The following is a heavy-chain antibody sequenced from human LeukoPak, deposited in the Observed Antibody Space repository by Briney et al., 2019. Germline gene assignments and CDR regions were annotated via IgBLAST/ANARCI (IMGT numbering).Heavy chain of an antibody. CDR1: GGSVSSGSYY. CDR2: IYYSGST. V-gene: IGHV4-61*01. D-gene: IGHD2-15*01. CDR3: ARVSLSQPSSVVEDYFDY. J-gene: IGHJ4*02. Sequence: PSETLSLTCTVSGGSVSSGSYYWSWIRQPPGKGLEWIGYIYYSGSTNYNPSLKSRVTISVDTSKNQFSLKLSSVTAADTAVYYCARVSLSQPSSVVEDYFDYWGQGTPVTVSS.